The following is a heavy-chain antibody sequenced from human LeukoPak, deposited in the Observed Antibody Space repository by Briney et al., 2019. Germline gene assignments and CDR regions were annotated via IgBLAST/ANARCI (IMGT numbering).Heavy chain of an antibody. D-gene: IGHD6-19*01. CDR1: GFTFSSYA. V-gene: IGHV4-39*01. J-gene: IGHJ4*02. CDR3: ARRGGSGWDTFDY. CDR2: IYYSGST. Sequence: PGGSLRLSCAASGFTFSSYAMSWVRQPPGKGLEWIGSIYYSGSTYYNPSLKSRVTISVDTSKNQFSLKLSSVTAADTAVYYCARRGGSGWDTFDYWGQGTLATVSS.